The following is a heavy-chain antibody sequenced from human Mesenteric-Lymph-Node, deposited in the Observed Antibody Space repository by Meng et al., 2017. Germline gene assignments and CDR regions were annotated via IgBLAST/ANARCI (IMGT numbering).Heavy chain of an antibody. CDR1: GGKFTSFV. V-gene: IGHV1-69*10. D-gene: IGHD3-16*01. CDR3: ARLDLGLAH. Sequence: QVQLVQSGAEVQKPGSSVKVSCKASGGKFTSFVFNWVRQAPGQGLEWMGGIIPILGTTNYAEKLRGRLNISADTSARTAYMELTSLNSDDTAVYYCARLDLGLAHWGQGTLVTVSS. CDR2: IIPILGTT. J-gene: IGHJ4*02.